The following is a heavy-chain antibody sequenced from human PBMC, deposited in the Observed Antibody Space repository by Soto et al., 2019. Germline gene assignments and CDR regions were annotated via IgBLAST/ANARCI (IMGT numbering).Heavy chain of an antibody. CDR2: INPSGGST. D-gene: IGHD6-19*01. CDR3: ARDGAVAGTGDWFDP. J-gene: IGHJ5*02. V-gene: IGHV1-46*01. Sequence: EASVKVSCKASGYTFTSYYMHWVRQAPGEGLEWMGIINPSGGSTSYAQKFQGRVTMTRDTSTSTVYMEVSSLRSEDTAVYYCARDGAVAGTGDWFDPWGQGTLVTVSS. CDR1: GYTFTSYY.